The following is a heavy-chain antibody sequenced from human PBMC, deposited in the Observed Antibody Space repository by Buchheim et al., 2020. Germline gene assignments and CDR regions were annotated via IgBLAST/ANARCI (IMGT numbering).Heavy chain of an antibody. V-gene: IGHV3-23*01. CDR2: ISGSGGST. Sequence: EVQLLESGGGLVQPGGSLRLSCAASGFTFSSYAMSWVRQAPGKGLEWVSAISGSGGSTYYADSVKGRFTISRDNFKNTLYLQMNSLRAEDTAVYYCAKGAPGEYYYDSSGYYLPYYFDYWGQGTL. CDR1: GFTFSSYA. D-gene: IGHD3-22*01. J-gene: IGHJ4*02. CDR3: AKGAPGEYYYDSSGYYLPYYFDY.